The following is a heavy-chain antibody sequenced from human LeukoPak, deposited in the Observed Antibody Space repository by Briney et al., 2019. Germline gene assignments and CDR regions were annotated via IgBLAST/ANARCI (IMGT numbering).Heavy chain of an antibody. V-gene: IGHV3-33*06. Sequence: GGSLRLSCAASGFTFSSYGMHWVRQAPGKGLEWVAVIWYDGSNKYYADSVKGRFTISRDNSKNTLYLQMNSLRAEDTAVYHCAKARYSNYDMDVWGKGTTVTVSS. D-gene: IGHD4-11*01. CDR2: IWYDGSNK. CDR1: GFTFSSYG. CDR3: AKARYSNYDMDV. J-gene: IGHJ6*03.